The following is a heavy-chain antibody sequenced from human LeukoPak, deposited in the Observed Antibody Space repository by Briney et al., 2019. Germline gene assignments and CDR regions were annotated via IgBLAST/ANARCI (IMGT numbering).Heavy chain of an antibody. Sequence: PGGSLRLSCAASGFTFSSYEMNWVRQAPGKGLEWVSYISSSGSTIYYADSVKGRFTISRDNAKNSLYLQMNSLRAEDTAAYYCARSYTTVTYDYWGQGTLVTVSS. J-gene: IGHJ4*02. CDR1: GFTFSSYE. CDR3: ARSYTTVTYDY. V-gene: IGHV3-48*03. D-gene: IGHD4-17*01. CDR2: ISSSGSTI.